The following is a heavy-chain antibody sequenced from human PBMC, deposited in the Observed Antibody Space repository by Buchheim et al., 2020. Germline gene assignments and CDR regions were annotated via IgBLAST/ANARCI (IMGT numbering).Heavy chain of an antibody. CDR2: INPNSGGT. CDR3: ARDYGDYEADYYYGMDV. J-gene: IGHJ6*02. CDR1: GYTFTGYY. Sequence: QVQLVQSGAEVKKPGASVKVSCKASGYTFTGYYMHWVRQAPGQGLEWMGWINPNSGGTNYAQKFQGWVTMTRATSISTAYMELSRLRSDDTAVYYCARDYGDYEADYYYGMDVWGQGTT. D-gene: IGHD4-17*01. V-gene: IGHV1-2*04.